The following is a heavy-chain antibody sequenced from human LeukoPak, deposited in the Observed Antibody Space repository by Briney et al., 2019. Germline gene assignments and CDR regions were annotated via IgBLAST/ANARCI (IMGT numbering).Heavy chain of an antibody. CDR3: ATGISHYDRSGYYRSDTFDL. D-gene: IGHD3-22*01. CDR1: GYTLTELS. CDR2: FDPEDGET. V-gene: IGHV1-24*01. J-gene: IGHJ3*01. Sequence: ASVKVSCKVTGYTLTELSMHWVRQAPGKGLEWMGGFDPEDGETVYAQKFQGRVTMTEDTSTDTAYMELSSLRSEDTAVYYCATGISHYDRSGYYRSDTFDLWGQGTMVTASS.